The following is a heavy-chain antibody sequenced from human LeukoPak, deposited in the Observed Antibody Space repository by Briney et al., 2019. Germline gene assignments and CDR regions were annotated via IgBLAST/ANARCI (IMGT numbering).Heavy chain of an antibody. D-gene: IGHD1-26*01. J-gene: IGHJ4*02. CDR3: ARAGVGARFEDF. CDR1: GFTFGSCW. V-gene: IGHV3-48*02. Sequence: GGSLRLSCAASGFTFGSCWMNWVRQTPGKGLEWLSYISSTSNPIYYADSVKGRFTISRDKAKNSLYLQMNSLRDEDTAVYYCARAGVGARFEDFWGQGTLVTVSS. CDR2: ISSTSNPI.